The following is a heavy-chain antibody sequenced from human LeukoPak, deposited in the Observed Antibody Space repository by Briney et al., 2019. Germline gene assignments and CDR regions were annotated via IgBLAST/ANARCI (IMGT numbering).Heavy chain of an antibody. Sequence: GGSLRLSCAASGFTFSSYAMSWVRQAPGKGLEWVSAISGSGGSTYYADSVKGRFTISRDNSKNTLYLQLNSLRAEDTAVYYCAKDTSNSAVAGSRHFDYWGQGTLVTVSS. CDR3: AKDTSNSAVAGSRHFDY. D-gene: IGHD6-19*01. CDR1: GFTFSSYA. V-gene: IGHV3-23*01. CDR2: ISGSGGST. J-gene: IGHJ4*02.